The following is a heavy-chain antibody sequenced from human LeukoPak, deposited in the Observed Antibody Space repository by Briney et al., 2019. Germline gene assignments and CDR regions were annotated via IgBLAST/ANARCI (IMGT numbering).Heavy chain of an antibody. CDR2: MSGGGGVT. CDR3: AKDPRVATIEIFDY. CDR1: GFTFSSYA. Sequence: PGGSLRLSCAASGFTFSSYAMSWARQAPGKGLEWVSSMSGGGGVTYYADSVKGRFTISRDNSKNTVYLQMNSLRAEDTAVYYCAKDPRVATIEIFDYWGQGTLVTVSS. J-gene: IGHJ4*02. D-gene: IGHD5-12*01. V-gene: IGHV3-23*01.